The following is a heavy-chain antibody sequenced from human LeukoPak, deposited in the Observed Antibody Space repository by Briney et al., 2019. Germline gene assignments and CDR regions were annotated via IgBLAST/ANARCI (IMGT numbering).Heavy chain of an antibody. CDR1: GYKITELS. Sequence: ASVKVSCKVSGYKITELSIHWVRQAPGKGLEWMGWISAYNGNTNYAQKLQGRVTMTTDTSTSTAYMELRSLRSDDTAVYYCARDPSGYSSSSPWFDPWGQGTLVTVSS. J-gene: IGHJ5*02. V-gene: IGHV1-18*01. D-gene: IGHD6-6*01. CDR3: ARDPSGYSSSSPWFDP. CDR2: ISAYNGNT.